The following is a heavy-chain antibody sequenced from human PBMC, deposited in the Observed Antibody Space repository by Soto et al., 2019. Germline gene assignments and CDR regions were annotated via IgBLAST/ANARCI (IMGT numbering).Heavy chain of an antibody. CDR3: AREGAARYTYYYGTDV. CDR1: GGSISSGDSY. D-gene: IGHD2-2*02. V-gene: IGHV4-30-4*01. Sequence: SETLSLTCTVSGGSISSGDSYWSWIRQPPGKGLEWIGYIYYTGSTYYNPSLESRVTISVDTSKNQFSLKLNSMTAADTAVYYCAREGAARYTYYYGTDVWGQGTTVTVSS. CDR2: IYYTGST. J-gene: IGHJ6*02.